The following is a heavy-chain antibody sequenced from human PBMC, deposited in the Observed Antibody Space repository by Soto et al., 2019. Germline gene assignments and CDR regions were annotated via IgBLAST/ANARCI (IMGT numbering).Heavy chain of an antibody. J-gene: IGHJ6*02. D-gene: IGHD2-15*01. V-gene: IGHV5-10-1*01. CDR1: GYSFTSYW. CDR2: IDPSDSYT. CDR3: ARHRRYCSGGSCYQFGMDV. Sequence: GESLKISCKGSGYSFTSYWISWVRQMPGKGLEWMGRIDPSDSYTNYSPSFQGHVTIPADKSISTAYLQWSSLKASDTAMYYCARHRRYCSGGSCYQFGMDVWGQGTTVTVSS.